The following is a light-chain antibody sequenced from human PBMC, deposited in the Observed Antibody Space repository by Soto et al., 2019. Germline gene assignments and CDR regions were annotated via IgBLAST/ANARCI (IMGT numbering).Light chain of an antibody. CDR1: QSVLFTAKNKNY. CDR3: HKYYSFPHS. V-gene: IGKV4-1*01. J-gene: IGKJ2*01. Sequence: DVVMTQSPDSLAVSLGERATINCKSSQSVLFTAKNKNYLAWFQQKPGQPPKLLIYWASTRESGVPDRFNGGGAGTDFTLTISNLQPEDVAVYYGHKYYSFPHSFGRGPRLE. CDR2: WAS.